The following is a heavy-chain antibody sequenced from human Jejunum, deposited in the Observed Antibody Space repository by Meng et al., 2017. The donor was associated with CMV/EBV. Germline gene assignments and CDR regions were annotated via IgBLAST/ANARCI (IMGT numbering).Heavy chain of an antibody. CDR1: G. D-gene: IGHD3-3*01. CDR3: ARQYYDFWSGSYTGELYFDY. V-gene: IGHV5-51*01. J-gene: IGHJ4*02. CDR2: IYPGDSDT. Sequence: GIGWVRKMPGKGLEWMGIIYPGDSDTKYSPSFEGQVAISVDTSVSTAYLHLSTLKASDTAMYYCARQYYDFWSGSYTGELYFDYWGQGTRVTVSS.